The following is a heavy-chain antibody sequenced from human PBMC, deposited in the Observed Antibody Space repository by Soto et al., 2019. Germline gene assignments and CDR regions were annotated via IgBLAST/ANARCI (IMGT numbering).Heavy chain of an antibody. CDR1: GFIFSTAW. CDR2: IQSKIDGGTA. V-gene: IGHV3-15*01. Sequence: EVQLVESGGGLVKPGGSLRLSCAASGFIFSTAWMSWVRQAPGKGLEWVGRIQSKIDGGTADNAAPVKGRFTISRDESKNTLYLQMNSLKTEDTAVYYCTTDSRGDGAWGQGTLVTVSS. CDR3: TTDSRGDGA. D-gene: IGHD2-21*02. J-gene: IGHJ4*02.